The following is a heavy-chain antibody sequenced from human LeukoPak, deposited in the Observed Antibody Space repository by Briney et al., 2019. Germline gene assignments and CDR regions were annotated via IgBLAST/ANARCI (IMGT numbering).Heavy chain of an antibody. J-gene: IGHJ3*02. V-gene: IGHV3-74*01. CDR1: GFTVSGNY. CDR2: INSDGSST. CDR3: ARVQGHPPNGLDI. Sequence: GGSLRLSCAASGFTVSGNYMSWVRQAPGKGLVWVSRINSDGSSTSYADAVKGRFTISRDNAKNTAYLQMNSLRAEDTAVYYCARVQGHPPNGLDIWGQGTMVTVSS. D-gene: IGHD2-8*01.